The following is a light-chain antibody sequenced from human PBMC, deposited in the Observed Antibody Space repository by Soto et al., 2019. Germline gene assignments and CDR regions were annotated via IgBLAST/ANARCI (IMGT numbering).Light chain of an antibody. J-gene: IGLJ6*01. V-gene: IGLV6-57*03. CDR3: QSYDSSNNV. CDR2: EDS. Sequence: NFMLTQPHSVSESPGKTVIISCTRSSGSIANNYVQWYQQRPGSAPTTVIYEDSQGPSGVPDRFSGSIDSSSNSASLTISGLKTEDEADYDCQSYDSSNNVFGSGTKVTVL. CDR1: SGSIANNY.